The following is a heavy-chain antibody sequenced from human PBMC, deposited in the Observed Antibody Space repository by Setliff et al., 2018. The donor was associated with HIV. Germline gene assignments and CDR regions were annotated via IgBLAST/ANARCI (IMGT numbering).Heavy chain of an antibody. CDR1: GGSISSHY. V-gene: IGHV4-59*11. CDR3: ARLSSYRSSSYYFDY. CDR2: IHYSGST. J-gene: IGHJ4*02. Sequence: SETLSLTCTVSGGSISSHYWSWIRQPPGKGLEWIGYIHYSGSTNYNPSLKSRVTISIDTSKNQFSLKLTSVTAADTAVYYCARLSSYRSSSYYFDYWGQGALVTV. D-gene: IGHD6-6*01.